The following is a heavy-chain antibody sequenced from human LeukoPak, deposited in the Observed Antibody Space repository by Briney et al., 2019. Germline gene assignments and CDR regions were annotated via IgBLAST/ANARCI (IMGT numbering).Heavy chain of an antibody. Sequence: GESLRLSCAASRFTFSRYGMHWVRQAPGKGLEWVAFIRYDGSNKEYADSVKGRFTISRDNSKNTLYLQMNSLRAEDTAVYYCVSAGYADPSWGQGTLVTVSS. J-gene: IGHJ4*02. D-gene: IGHD4-17*01. CDR1: RFTFSRYG. CDR2: IRYDGSNK. CDR3: VSAGYADPS. V-gene: IGHV3-30*02.